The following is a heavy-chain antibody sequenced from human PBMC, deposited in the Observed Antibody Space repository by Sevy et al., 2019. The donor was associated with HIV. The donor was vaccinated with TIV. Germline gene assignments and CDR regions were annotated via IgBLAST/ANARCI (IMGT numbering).Heavy chain of an antibody. CDR2: IIPIFGTA. CDR3: ARGPELAAATVYDY. Sequence: ASVKVSCKASGGTFSSYAISWVRQAPGQGLEWMGGIIPIFGTANYAQKFQGRVTITADESTSTAYMELSSLRSEDTAVYYCARGPELAAATVYDYWGQGTLVTVSS. D-gene: IGHD6-13*01. V-gene: IGHV1-69*13. CDR1: GGTFSSYA. J-gene: IGHJ4*02.